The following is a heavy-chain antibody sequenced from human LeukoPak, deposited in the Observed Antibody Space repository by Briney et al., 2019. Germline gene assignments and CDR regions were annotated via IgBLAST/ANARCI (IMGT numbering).Heavy chain of an antibody. Sequence: GSQRLSCAASGFTFSNYGMHWVRQAPGKGLEWVAVIWSDGNNRYYADSVKGRFIFSRDNSKNTLSLQMNSLRAEDTAVYYCVKERGPFDGFDIWGQGTMVTVFS. CDR2: IWSDGNNR. CDR3: VKERGPFDGFDI. J-gene: IGHJ3*02. CDR1: GFTFSNYG. V-gene: IGHV3-33*06.